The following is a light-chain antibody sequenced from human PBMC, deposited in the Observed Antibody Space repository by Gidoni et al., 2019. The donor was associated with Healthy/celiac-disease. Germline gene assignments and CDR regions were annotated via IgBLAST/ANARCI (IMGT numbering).Light chain of an antibody. CDR2: GAS. Sequence: EIVMTQSPATMSVSPGERATLSCRARQSVSSNLAWYQQKPGQAPRLLIYGASTRATGIPARCSGSGSGTEFTLTISSLQSEDFAVYYCQQYNNWPKTFGQXTKVEIK. CDR1: QSVSSN. CDR3: QQYNNWPKT. J-gene: IGKJ1*01. V-gene: IGKV3-15*01.